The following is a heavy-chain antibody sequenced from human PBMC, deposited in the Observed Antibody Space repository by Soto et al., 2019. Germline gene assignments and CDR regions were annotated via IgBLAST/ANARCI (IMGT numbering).Heavy chain of an antibody. D-gene: IGHD4-17*01. CDR2: IIPIFGIA. CDR1: VGTFSSYA. CDR3: ARRMDGERPNGGYYFGMDV. V-gene: IGHV1-69*10. Sequence: ASVKVSCKAPVGTFSSYAISRVRQAPGQGLEWVGGIIPIFGIANYAQNAQSSVPSTANNTTRTAYMVLSSLRAEDTAVYYCARRMDGERPNGGYYFGMDVWGQGTTVTVSS. J-gene: IGHJ6*02.